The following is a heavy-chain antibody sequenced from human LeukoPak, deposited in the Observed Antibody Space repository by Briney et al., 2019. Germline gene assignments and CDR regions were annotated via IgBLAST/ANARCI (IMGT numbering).Heavy chain of an antibody. Sequence: GGSLRLSCEASGFTFSSYAMSWVRQAPGKGLECVSVITNTGTNTYSADSVKGRFTISRDNSKNTLYLQMNSLRAGDTAVYYCAKAPKGYCSGSSCYPLDYWGQGSLVTVSS. CDR1: GFTFSSYA. D-gene: IGHD2-15*01. J-gene: IGHJ4*02. CDR3: AKAPKGYCSGSSCYPLDY. V-gene: IGHV3-23*01. CDR2: ITNTGTNT.